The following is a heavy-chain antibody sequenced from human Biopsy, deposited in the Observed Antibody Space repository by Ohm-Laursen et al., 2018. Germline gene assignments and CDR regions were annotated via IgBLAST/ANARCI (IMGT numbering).Heavy chain of an antibody. J-gene: IGHJ4*02. CDR1: GFSFTGYY. V-gene: IGHV1-2*02. Sequence: ASVKVSCKVSGFSFTGYYIHWVRQAPGQGLEWMGWISPKSGGTNYAQKFQGNITMTKNTSMSTAYMEMSRLRSDDTAVYYCALQSVAQMKNFDYWGQGTLVTVSS. CDR2: ISPKSGGT. D-gene: IGHD6-19*01. CDR3: ALQSVAQMKNFDY.